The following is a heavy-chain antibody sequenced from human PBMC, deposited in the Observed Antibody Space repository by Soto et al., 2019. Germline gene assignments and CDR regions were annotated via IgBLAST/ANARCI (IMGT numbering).Heavy chain of an antibody. D-gene: IGHD6-19*01. V-gene: IGHV1-18*01. CDR1: GYTFTSYC. CDR3: ARAVAGEPNFDY. CDR2: ISAYNGNT. J-gene: IGHJ4*02. Sequence: ASVEVSCKASGYTFTSYCISWVRQAPGQGLEWMGWISAYNGNTNYAQKLQGRVTMTTDTSTSTAYMELRSLRSDDTAVYYCARAVAGEPNFDYWGQGTLVTVSS.